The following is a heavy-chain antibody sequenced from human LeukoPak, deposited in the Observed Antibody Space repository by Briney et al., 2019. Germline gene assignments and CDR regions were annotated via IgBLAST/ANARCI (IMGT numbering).Heavy chain of an antibody. D-gene: IGHD3-22*01. Sequence: PSETLSLTCTVSGGSIRSYYWSWIRQPPGKGLEWIGYIYYSGSTNYNPSLKSRVTISVDTSKNQFSLKLSSVTAADTAVYYCARESYDSSGYYLDYWGQGTLVTVSS. CDR1: GGSIRSYY. J-gene: IGHJ4*02. CDR2: IYYSGST. V-gene: IGHV4-59*01. CDR3: ARESYDSSGYYLDY.